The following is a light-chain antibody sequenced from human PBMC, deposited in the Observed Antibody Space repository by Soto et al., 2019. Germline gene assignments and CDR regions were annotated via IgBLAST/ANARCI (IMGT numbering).Light chain of an antibody. CDR3: AAWDDSLNATV. Sequence: QSVLTQPPSASGALGQRVTISCSGSSTNIGSNTVNWYQQLPGTATKLLIYSSHLRPSGVPDRFSGSNSGTSASLAISGLQSEEEADYYCAAWDDSLNATVFGGGTQLTVL. CDR1: STNIGSNT. J-gene: IGLJ7*01. V-gene: IGLV1-44*01. CDR2: SSH.